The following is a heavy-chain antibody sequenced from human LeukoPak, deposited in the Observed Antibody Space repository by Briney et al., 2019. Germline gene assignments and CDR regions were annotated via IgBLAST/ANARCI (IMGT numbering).Heavy chain of an antibody. V-gene: IGHV1-2*02. D-gene: IGHD3-10*01. J-gene: IGHJ5*02. Sequence: GASVKVSCKASGYTLTGYYMHWVRQAPGQGLEWMGWINPNSGGTNYAQKFQGRVTMTRDTSISTAYMELSRLRSDDTAVYYCAREGDYYGSGRDWFDPWGQGTLVTVSS. CDR3: AREGDYYGSGRDWFDP. CDR1: GYTLTGYY. CDR2: INPNSGGT.